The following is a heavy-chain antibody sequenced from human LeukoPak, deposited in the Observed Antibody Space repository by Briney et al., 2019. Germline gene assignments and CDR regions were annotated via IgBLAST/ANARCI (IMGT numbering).Heavy chain of an antibody. Sequence: SETLSLTCTVSGGSISSYYWSWIRQPPGKGLGWIGYIYYSGSTNYNPSLKSRVTISVDTSKNQFSLKLSSVTAADTAVYYCARAVTTSYAFDIWGQGTMVTVS. D-gene: IGHD4-11*01. V-gene: IGHV4-59*01. CDR2: IYYSGST. J-gene: IGHJ3*02. CDR1: GGSISSYY. CDR3: ARAVTTSYAFDI.